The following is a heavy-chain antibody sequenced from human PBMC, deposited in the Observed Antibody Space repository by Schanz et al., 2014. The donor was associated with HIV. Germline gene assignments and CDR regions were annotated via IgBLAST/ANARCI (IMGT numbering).Heavy chain of an antibody. CDR2: INPNSGST. CDR1: GYTFSDHY. J-gene: IGHJ4*02. V-gene: IGHV1-2*02. D-gene: IGHD6-13*01. CDR3: ARDSPVAAGTLDY. Sequence: QVQLVQSGAEVKKPGSSVKVFCKASGYTFSDHYMHWVRQAPGQGLEWMGWINPNSGSTIYAQKFQGRVTMTRDTSINTAYMEMSGLRSDDTAVYYCARDSPVAAGTLDYWGQGTLVTVSS.